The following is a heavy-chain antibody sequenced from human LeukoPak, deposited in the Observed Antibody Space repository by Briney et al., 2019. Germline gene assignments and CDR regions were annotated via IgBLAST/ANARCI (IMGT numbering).Heavy chain of an antibody. J-gene: IGHJ4*02. CDR3: ASFYQTYYFDY. V-gene: IGHV4-30-4*01. Sequence: PSQTLSLTCTVSGGSISSGDYYWSWIRQPPGKGLEWIGYIYNSGSTYYNPSLKSRVAISVDTSNNQFFLKLSSVTAADTAVYYCASFYQTYYFDYWGQGTLVTVSS. CDR1: GGSISSGDYY. CDR2: IYNSGST. D-gene: IGHD3-16*02.